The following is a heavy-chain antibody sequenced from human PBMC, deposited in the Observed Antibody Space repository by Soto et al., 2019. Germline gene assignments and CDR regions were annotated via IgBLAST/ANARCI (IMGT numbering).Heavy chain of an antibody. Sequence: GGSLRLSCAAYGFTFSSYGMHWVRQAPGKGLEWVAVISYDGSNKYYADSVKGRFTISRDNSKNTLYLQMNSLRAEDTAVYYCAKDKGGSYYPQRYYYYGMDVWGQGTTVTVSS. CDR1: GFTFSSYG. V-gene: IGHV3-30*18. CDR2: ISYDGSNK. J-gene: IGHJ6*02. D-gene: IGHD1-26*01. CDR3: AKDKGGSYYPQRYYYYGMDV.